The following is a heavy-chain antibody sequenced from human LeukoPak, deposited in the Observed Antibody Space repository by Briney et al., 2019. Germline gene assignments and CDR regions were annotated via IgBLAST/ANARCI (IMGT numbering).Heavy chain of an antibody. J-gene: IGHJ5*01. CDR1: GYRFTTYW. CDR2: IDPGDSTI. D-gene: IGHD6-6*01. V-gene: IGHV5-51*01. Sequence: GESLKISCKGSGYRFTTYWIAWVRQMPGKGLEWVGIIDPGDSTITYSPAFQGQVTISADKSISTAYLQWNSLKSSDTAIYYCATPWVDNSSSFGSWGPGTLVTVSA. CDR3: ATPWVDNSSSFGS.